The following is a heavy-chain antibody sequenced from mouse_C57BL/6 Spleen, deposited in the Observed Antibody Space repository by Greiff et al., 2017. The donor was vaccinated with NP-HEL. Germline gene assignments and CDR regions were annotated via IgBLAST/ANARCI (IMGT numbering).Heavy chain of an antibody. Sequence: EVQLQQSGPELVKPGASVKISCKASGYTFTDYYMNWVKQSHGKSLEWIGDINPNNGGTSYNQKFKGKATLTVDKSSSTAYMELRSLTSEDSAVYYCARSPYYCGSSYPFAYWGQGTLVTVSA. J-gene: IGHJ3*01. V-gene: IGHV1-26*01. CDR1: GYTFTDYY. CDR2: INPNNGGT. CDR3: ARSPYYCGSSYPFAY. D-gene: IGHD1-1*01.